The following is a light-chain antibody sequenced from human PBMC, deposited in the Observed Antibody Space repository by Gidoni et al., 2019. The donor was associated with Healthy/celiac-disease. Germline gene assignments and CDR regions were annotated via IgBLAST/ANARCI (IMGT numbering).Light chain of an antibody. CDR1: QSISSN. Sequence: EIVMTQSPATLSVSPGERATLSCRASQSISSNLAWYQQKPGLAPRLRIYGASTRATGITARFSGSGSGTDFTLTISSLQSEDFALYYCQQYNNWPPITFGQGTRLEIK. J-gene: IGKJ5*01. CDR3: QQYNNWPPIT. CDR2: GAS. V-gene: IGKV3-15*01.